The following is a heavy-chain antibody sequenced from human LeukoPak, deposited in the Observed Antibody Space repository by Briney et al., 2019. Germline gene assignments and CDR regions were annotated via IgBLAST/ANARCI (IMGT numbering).Heavy chain of an antibody. J-gene: IGHJ6*02. Sequence: SETLSLTCTVSGGSISSYYWGWIRQPPGKGLEWIGYIYYSGSTNYNPSLKSRVTISVDTSKNQFSLKLSSVTAADTAVYYCARLRGYCSSTSCYYYYGMDVWGQGTTVTVSS. CDR3: ARLRGYCSSTSCYYYYGMDV. CDR2: IYYSGST. D-gene: IGHD2-2*01. V-gene: IGHV4-59*08. CDR1: GGSISSYY.